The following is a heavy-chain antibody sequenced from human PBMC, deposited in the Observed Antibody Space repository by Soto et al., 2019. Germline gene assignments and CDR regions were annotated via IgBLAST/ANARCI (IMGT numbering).Heavy chain of an antibody. Sequence: QVQLVQSGAEVKKPGSSVKVSCKASGGTFSSYAISWVRQAPGQGLEWMGGIIPIFGTANYAQKFQGRVTITADESTSTAYMELSSRRSEDTAVYYCARGTDCGGTPPRYFDYWGQGTLVTVSS. V-gene: IGHV1-69*12. CDR1: GGTFSSYA. CDR2: IIPIFGTA. J-gene: IGHJ4*02. CDR3: ARGTDCGGTPPRYFDY. D-gene: IGHD4-17*01.